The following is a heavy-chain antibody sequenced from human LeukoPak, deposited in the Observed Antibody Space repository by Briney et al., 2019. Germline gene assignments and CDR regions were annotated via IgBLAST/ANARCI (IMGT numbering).Heavy chain of an antibody. D-gene: IGHD5-24*01. CDR1: GGTFSSYA. CDR2: IIPIFGTA. Sequence: ASVKVSCKDSGGTFSSYAISWVRQAPGQGLEWMGGIIPIFGTANSAQKFQGRVTITADESTSTAYMELSGLRSEDTAVYYCASSEGWGDGRGDYWGQGTLVTVSS. V-gene: IGHV1-69*13. J-gene: IGHJ4*02. CDR3: ASSEGWGDGRGDY.